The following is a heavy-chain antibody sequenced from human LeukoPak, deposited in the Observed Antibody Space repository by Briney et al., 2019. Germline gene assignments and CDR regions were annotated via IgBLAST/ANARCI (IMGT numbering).Heavy chain of an antibody. V-gene: IGHV3-74*01. Sequence: GGSLRLSCAASGFTFSSYWMHWVRQVPGKGLVWVSRINTDETTFYADSVKGRFTISRDNAKNTLYLQMNSLRVDDTVVYYCVRDSITMVNWGQGTLVTVSS. CDR1: GFTFSSYW. J-gene: IGHJ4*02. CDR3: VRDSITMVN. CDR2: INTDETT. D-gene: IGHD3-10*01.